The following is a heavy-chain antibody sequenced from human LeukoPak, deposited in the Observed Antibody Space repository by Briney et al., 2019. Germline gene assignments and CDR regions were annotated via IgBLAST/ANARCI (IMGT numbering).Heavy chain of an antibody. D-gene: IGHD6-13*01. J-gene: IGHJ4*02. V-gene: IGHV3-74*01. CDR3: AKDVKSSSWYYFDY. CDR2: INSDGSTA. Sequence: GGSLRLSCAASGFTFSGYWMHWVRQAPGKGLVWISRINSDGSTANYADSVNGRFTISRDNAKNTLYLQMNSLRAEDTAVYYCAKDVKSSSWYYFDYWGQGTLVTVSS. CDR1: GFTFSGYW.